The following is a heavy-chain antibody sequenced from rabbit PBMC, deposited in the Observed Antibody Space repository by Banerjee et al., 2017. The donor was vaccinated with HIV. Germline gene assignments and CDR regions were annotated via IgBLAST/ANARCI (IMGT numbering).Heavy chain of an antibody. D-gene: IGHD3-1*01. J-gene: IGHJ4*01. CDR2: IDPVFGST. CDR3: VRDTWHFKL. Sequence: QLKESGGGLVQPGGSLKLSCTASGFSLSSYYMNWVRQAPGKGLEWIGYIDPVFGSTYYASWVNGRFTISSHNAQNTLYLQLNSLTAADTATYFCVRDTWHFKLWGPGTLVTVS. CDR1: GFSLSSYY. V-gene: IGHV1S7*01.